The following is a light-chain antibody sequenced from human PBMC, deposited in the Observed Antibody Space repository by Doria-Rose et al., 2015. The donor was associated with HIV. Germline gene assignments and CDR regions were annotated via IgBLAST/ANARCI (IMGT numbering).Light chain of an antibody. V-gene: IGLV6-57*01. CDR3: QSYDSSNRV. J-gene: IGLJ3*02. Sequence: SCTRSSGSIASNYVQWYQQRPGSSPTTVIYEDNQRPSGVPDRFSGSIDSSSNSASLTISGLKTEDEADYYCQSYDSSNRVFGGGTKLTVL. CDR1: SGSIASNY. CDR2: EDN.